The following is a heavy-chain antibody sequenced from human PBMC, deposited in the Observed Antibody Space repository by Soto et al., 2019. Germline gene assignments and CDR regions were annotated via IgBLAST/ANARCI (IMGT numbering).Heavy chain of an antibody. J-gene: IGHJ4*02. CDR2: IDPDGRVG. V-gene: IGHV3-7*03. CDR1: GFRFSSYW. Sequence: EVQLLGSGGGLVKHGGSLRLSCVASGFRFSSYWMNWVRQTPEMGLEWVANIDPDGRVGSYVDSVKGRFTISRDNAKNSLDLQRNSLRADDTAVYFCAGGGGHDSNYWGQGILVTVSS. D-gene: IGHD3-16*01. CDR3: AGGGGHDSNY.